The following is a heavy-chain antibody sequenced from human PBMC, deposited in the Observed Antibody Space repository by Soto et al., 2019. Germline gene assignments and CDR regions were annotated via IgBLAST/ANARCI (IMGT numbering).Heavy chain of an antibody. V-gene: IGHV4-34*01. D-gene: IGHD3-10*01. Sequence: QVQLQQWGAGLLKPSETLSLTCAVYGGSFSGYYWSWIRQPPGKGLEWIGEINHSGSTNYNPTLKSRVTISVDTSKNQFSLKLSSVTAADTAVYYCARVFPYYYGSGSSPDAFDIWGQGTMVTVSS. J-gene: IGHJ3*02. CDR3: ARVFPYYYGSGSSPDAFDI. CDR1: GGSFSGYY. CDR2: INHSGST.